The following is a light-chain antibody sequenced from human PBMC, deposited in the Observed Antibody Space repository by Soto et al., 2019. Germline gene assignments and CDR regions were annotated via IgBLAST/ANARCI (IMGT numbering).Light chain of an antibody. CDR2: SSS. V-gene: IGKV3-20*01. Sequence: EIVLTQSPGTLSLSPGERATLSCRASQTISGTYLAWYQQKPGQAPRLLIYSSSSRAAGVSDRFSGSGSGTAFSLTISRLEPEDVAMYYCQQYGRSPTWTFGQGTKVEVK. CDR1: QTISGTY. J-gene: IGKJ1*01. CDR3: QQYGRSPTWT.